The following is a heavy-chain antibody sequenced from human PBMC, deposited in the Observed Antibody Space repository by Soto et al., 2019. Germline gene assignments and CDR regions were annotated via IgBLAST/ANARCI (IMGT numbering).Heavy chain of an antibody. J-gene: IGHJ6*02. V-gene: IGHV4-59*01. CDR1: GGSISSYY. CDR3: ARDTAMVTNPLDYYYGMNV. Sequence: SETLSLTCTVSGGSISSYYWSWIRQPPGKGLEWIGYIYYSGSTNYNPSLKSRVTISVDTSKNQFSLKLSSVTAADTAVYYCARDTAMVTNPLDYYYGMNVWGQGTTVTVSS. D-gene: IGHD5-18*01. CDR2: IYYSGST.